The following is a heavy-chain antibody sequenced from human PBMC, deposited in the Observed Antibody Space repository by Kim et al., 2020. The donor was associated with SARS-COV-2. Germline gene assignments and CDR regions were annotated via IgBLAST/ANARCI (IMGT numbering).Heavy chain of an antibody. CDR1: GFTFGRFW. V-gene: IGHV3-74*01. Sequence: GGSLRLSCAASGFTFGRFWMHWVRQAPGKGLVWVSRTNEDGTIKNHADSVKGRFTISRDNAANSLFLQMNILRVEDTADYFCVSDLACRDGRWGKGTQV. CDR2: TNEDGTIK. D-gene: IGHD2-21*01. CDR3: VSDLACRDGR. J-gene: IGHJ1*01.